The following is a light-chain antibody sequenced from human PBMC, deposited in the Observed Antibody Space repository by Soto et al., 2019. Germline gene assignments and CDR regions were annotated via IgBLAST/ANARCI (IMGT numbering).Light chain of an antibody. V-gene: IGLV1-40*01. CDR1: NSNLGAGYD. J-gene: IGLJ3*02. Sequence: QSVLTQPPSVSGAPGQRVTISFTGNNSNLGAGYDVHWYQQLPGAAPKLVIFGNRNRPSGVPERFSGSKSGTSASLASTGLKAEDEADYYCQDYEYSRTAFVFGGGTKLTVL. CDR3: QDYEYSRTAFV. CDR2: GNR.